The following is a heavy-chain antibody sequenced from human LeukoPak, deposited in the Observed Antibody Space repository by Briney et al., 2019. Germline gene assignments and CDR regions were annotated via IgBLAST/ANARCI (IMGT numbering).Heavy chain of an antibody. CDR2: IKGDGSDK. D-gene: IGHD1-14*01. V-gene: IGHV3-7*01. CDR1: GFTFSNDW. CDR3: ARDPETKRGRDGLDY. Sequence: GSLRLSCAASGFTFSNDWMSWVRQAPGKGLEWMASIKGDGSDKYYMDSVKGRFTISRDNAKNSMYLQMNSLRAEDTAVYYCARDPETKRGRDGLDYWGPGTLVIVSS. J-gene: IGHJ4*02.